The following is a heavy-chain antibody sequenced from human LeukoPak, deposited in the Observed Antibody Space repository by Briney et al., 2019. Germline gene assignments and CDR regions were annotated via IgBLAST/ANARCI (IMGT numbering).Heavy chain of an antibody. CDR2: IYYSGST. J-gene: IGHJ4*02. CDR1: GGSINSYN. Sequence: SETLSLTCTVSGGSINSYNWSWIRQPPGKGLEWIGYIYYSGSTNYNPSLNSRVTISVDTSKNQFSLKLNSVTAADTAVYYCARGEQWLANYFDYWGQGTLVTVSS. V-gene: IGHV4-59*01. D-gene: IGHD6-19*01. CDR3: ARGEQWLANYFDY.